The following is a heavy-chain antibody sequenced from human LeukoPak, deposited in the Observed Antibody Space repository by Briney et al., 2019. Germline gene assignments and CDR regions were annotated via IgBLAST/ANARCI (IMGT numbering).Heavy chain of an antibody. D-gene: IGHD3-3*01. J-gene: IGHJ5*02. CDR1: GFTFSSYA. CDR2: ISGSGGST. CDR3: AKLGVTSSDLGWFDP. V-gene: IGHV3-23*01. Sequence: GGSLRLSCAASGFTFSSYAMSWARQAPGEGLEWVSSISGSGGSTYDADYVKGRFTISRDNSKNTLYLQMNTLRAEDTAVYNCAKLGVTSSDLGWFDPWGHGTLVTVSS.